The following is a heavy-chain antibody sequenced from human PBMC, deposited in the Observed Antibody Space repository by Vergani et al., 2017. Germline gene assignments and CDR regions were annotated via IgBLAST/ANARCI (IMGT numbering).Heavy chain of an antibody. V-gene: IGHV1-69*01. Sequence: QVQLVQSGAEVKKPGSSVKVSCKASGGTFSSYAISWVRQAPGHGLEWMGGIITIFGTANYAQKFQGRVTITADESTGTAYMELSSLRSEDTAVYYCARAITIFGVVINYYYYMDVWGKGTTVTVSS. CDR3: ARAITIFGVVINYYYYMDV. D-gene: IGHD3-3*01. J-gene: IGHJ6*03. CDR1: GGTFSSYA. CDR2: IITIFGTA.